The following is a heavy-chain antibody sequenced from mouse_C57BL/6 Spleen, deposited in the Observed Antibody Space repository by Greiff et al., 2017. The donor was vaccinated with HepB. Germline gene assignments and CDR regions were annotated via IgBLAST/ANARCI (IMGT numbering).Heavy chain of an antibody. CDR2: IDPETGGT. Sequence: VKLQESGAELVRPGASVTLSCKASGYTFTDYEMHWVKQTPVHGLEWIGAIDPETGGTAYNQKFKGKAILTADKSSSTAYMELRSLTSEDSAVYYCTGGVAYWGQGTLVTVSA. V-gene: IGHV1-15*01. CDR1: GYTFTDYE. J-gene: IGHJ3*01. CDR3: TGGVAY.